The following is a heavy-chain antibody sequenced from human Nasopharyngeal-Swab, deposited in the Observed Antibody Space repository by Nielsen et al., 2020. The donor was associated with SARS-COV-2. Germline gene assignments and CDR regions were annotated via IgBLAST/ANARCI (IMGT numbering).Heavy chain of an antibody. D-gene: IGHD5-12*01. CDR3: AREGEYGAYDAPDY. CDR2: IVPALGLP. CDR1: GDTFTNSA. Sequence: SVKVSCKTSGDTFTNSAISWVRQAPGQGLEWMGGIVPALGLPNYAQKFRGRVTISADRSTTTSYLELSSLRSEDTAIYYCAREGEYGAYDAPDYWGQGTLVIVSS. J-gene: IGHJ4*02. V-gene: IGHV1-69*10.